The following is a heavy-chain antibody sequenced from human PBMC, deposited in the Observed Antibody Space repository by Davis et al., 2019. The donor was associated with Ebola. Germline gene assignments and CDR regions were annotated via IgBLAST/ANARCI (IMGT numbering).Heavy chain of an antibody. CDR1: GFTFSDYA. D-gene: IGHD6-13*01. J-gene: IGHJ4*02. CDR3: AKGAAAGHFDY. V-gene: IGHV3-23*01. Sequence: GESLKISCAASGFTFSDYAMSWVRQAPGKGLEWVSGISGSGGSTYYADSVKGRFTISRDNSKNTLYLQMNSLRAEDTAVYYCAKGAAAGHFDYWGQGTLVTVSS. CDR2: ISGSGGST.